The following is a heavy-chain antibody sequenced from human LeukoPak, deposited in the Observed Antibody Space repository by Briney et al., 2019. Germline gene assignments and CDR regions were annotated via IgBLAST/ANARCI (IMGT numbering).Heavy chain of an antibody. CDR2: ISWNSGSI. J-gene: IGHJ4*02. CDR3: AKAYYYGSETSNFDY. Sequence: PGGSLRLSCAASGFTFDDYAMHWVRQAPGKGLEWVSGISWNSGSIGYADSVKGRFTISRDNAKNSLYLQMNSLRAEDTALYYCAKAYYYGSETSNFDYWGQGTLVTVSS. D-gene: IGHD3-10*01. V-gene: IGHV3-9*01. CDR1: GFTFDDYA.